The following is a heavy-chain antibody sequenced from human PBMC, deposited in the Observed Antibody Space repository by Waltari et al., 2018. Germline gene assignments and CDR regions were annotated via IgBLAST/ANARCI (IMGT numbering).Heavy chain of an antibody. CDR3: AAHVVAATDDAFDI. J-gene: IGHJ3*02. CDR2: INHSGST. CDR1: GFTFSSYG. D-gene: IGHD2-15*01. V-gene: IGHV4-34*08. Sequence: QVQLVESGGGVVQPGGSLRLSCAASGFTFSSYGMHWVRQAPGKVLEWIGEINHSGSTNYNPDLKSRVTIAVDTAKNQCSLKLSSVTAADTAVYDCAAHVVAATDDAFDIWGQGTMVTVSS.